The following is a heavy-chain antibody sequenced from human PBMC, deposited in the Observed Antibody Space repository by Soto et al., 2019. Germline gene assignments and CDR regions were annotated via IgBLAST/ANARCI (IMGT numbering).Heavy chain of an antibody. D-gene: IGHD6-19*01. CDR3: ARGATHGSSWYFWFDP. CDR1: GGTFSTYP. V-gene: IGHV1-69*01. CDR2: IIPLFGTT. Sequence: QVQLVQSGAEVRMPGSSVKVSCKASGGTFSTYPINWVRQAPGQGLEWMGGIIPLFGTTNYAQKFKGRVTITADESTSTAYMEPSSLRPEDAAVYYCARGATHGSSWYFWFDPWGQGTLVTVSS. J-gene: IGHJ5*02.